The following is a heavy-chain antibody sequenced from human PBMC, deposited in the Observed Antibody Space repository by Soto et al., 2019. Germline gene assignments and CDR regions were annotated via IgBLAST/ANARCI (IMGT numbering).Heavy chain of an antibody. CDR3: ETLLFADYYDY. CDR2: VNAGNGYT. J-gene: IGHJ4*02. Sequence: QFQLVQPGAEVKRPGPSVKFSGKASGYTFTGYALHWVRQPPGQRLEWMGWVNAGNGYTKYSQNFQGRVTITRNTSANTTYMEVRGVRSKDTCVYYRETLLFADYYDYWGQGTLVTVSS. D-gene: IGHD2-21*02. CDR1: GYTFTGYA. V-gene: IGHV1-3*01.